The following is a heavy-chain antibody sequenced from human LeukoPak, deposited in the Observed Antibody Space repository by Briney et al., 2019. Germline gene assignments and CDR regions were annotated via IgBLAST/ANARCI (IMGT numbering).Heavy chain of an antibody. CDR2: ISGSGGNT. Sequence: GGSLKLSCATSGFTFNNYNMNWVRQAPGKGLEWVSGISGSGGNTYYAESVKGRFTISRDNSKNTLYLRMNSLRAEDTAVYYCAKGRGMDTAMVKVYWGQGTLVTVSS. J-gene: IGHJ4*02. D-gene: IGHD5-18*01. CDR3: AKGRGMDTAMVKVY. V-gene: IGHV3-23*01. CDR1: GFTFNNYN.